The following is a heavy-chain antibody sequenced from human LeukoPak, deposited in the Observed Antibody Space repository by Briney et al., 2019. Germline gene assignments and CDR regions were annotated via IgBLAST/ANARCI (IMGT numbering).Heavy chain of an antibody. D-gene: IGHD3-22*01. CDR1: GGAISSSIYY. CDR2: IYCRGST. J-gene: IGHJ4*02. Sequence: SETLSLTCTVSGGAISSSIYYWGCIRQPPGKGLEGIGSIYCRGSTYYNPPLKSRDTISVDTSKNKFSLKRRSVTAADTAVYYCARAHSSGPFDYWGQGTLVTVSS. CDR3: ARAHSSGPFDY. V-gene: IGHV4-39*07.